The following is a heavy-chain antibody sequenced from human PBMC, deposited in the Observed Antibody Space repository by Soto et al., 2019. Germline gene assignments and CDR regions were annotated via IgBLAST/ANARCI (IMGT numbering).Heavy chain of an antibody. Sequence: PSETLSLTFTAFGGSMIAYSWNWTGQPPGKGLQWFGYTYYSGSTTYNPSLKSRVTISVDSSKNHFSLKMDSVTHADTPVYYSGRMIGTACKRYFDDWGQGTLVTVSS. D-gene: IGHD6-13*01. CDR1: GGSMIAYS. J-gene: IGHJ4*02. CDR3: GRMIGTACKRYFDD. CDR2: TYYSGST. V-gene: IGHV4-59*01.